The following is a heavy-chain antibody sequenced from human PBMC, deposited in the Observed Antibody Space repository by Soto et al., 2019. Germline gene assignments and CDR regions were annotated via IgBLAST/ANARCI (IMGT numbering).Heavy chain of an antibody. V-gene: IGHV3-30*18. Sequence: QVQLVESGGGVVQPGRSLRLSCAASGFTFSSYGMHWVRQAPGKGLEWVAVISYDGSNKYYADSVKGRFTISRDNSKNTLYLQVNSLRAEDTAVYYCAKDNLMVVPAAIDYWGQGTLVTVSS. J-gene: IGHJ4*02. D-gene: IGHD2-2*01. CDR2: ISYDGSNK. CDR1: GFTFSSYG. CDR3: AKDNLMVVPAAIDY.